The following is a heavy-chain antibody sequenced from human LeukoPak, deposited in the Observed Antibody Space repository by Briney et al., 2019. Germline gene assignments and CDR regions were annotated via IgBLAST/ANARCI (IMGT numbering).Heavy chain of an antibody. CDR3: ATGTPVDTVNDY. J-gene: IGHJ4*02. CDR2: ISGSGGST. CDR1: GFTFSSYA. D-gene: IGHD5-18*01. V-gene: IGHV3-23*01. Sequence: GSLRLSCAASGFTFSSYAMSWVRQAPGKGLEWVSAISGSGGSTYYADSVKGRFTTSRDNSKNTLYLQMNSLRAEDTAVYYCATGTPVDTVNDYWGQGTLVTVSS.